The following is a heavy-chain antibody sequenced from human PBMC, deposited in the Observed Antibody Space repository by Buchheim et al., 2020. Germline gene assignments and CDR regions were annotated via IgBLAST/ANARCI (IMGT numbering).Heavy chain of an antibody. D-gene: IGHD2-2*03. J-gene: IGHJ6*02. CDR2: ISYDGSNK. Sequence: QVQLVESGEGVVQPGRSLRLSCAASGFTFSSYGMHWVRQAPGKGLEWVAVISYDGSNKYYADSVKGRFTISRDNSKNTLYLQMNSLRAEDTAVYYCAKDLDIVVVPAAFGGMDVWGQGTT. V-gene: IGHV3-30*18. CDR3: AKDLDIVVVPAAFGGMDV. CDR1: GFTFSSYG.